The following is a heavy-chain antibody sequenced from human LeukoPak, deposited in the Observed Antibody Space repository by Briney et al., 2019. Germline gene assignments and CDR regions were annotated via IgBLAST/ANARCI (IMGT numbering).Heavy chain of an antibody. J-gene: IGHJ5*02. V-gene: IGHV4-38-2*02. CDR1: GYSISSGYY. D-gene: IGHD3-3*01. CDR3: ARAPDDSTIFGVTPYNWFDP. Sequence: PSETLSLTCTVSGYSISSGYYWGWIRQPPGKGLGWIGSIYHSGSTYYNPSLKSRVTISVDTSKNQFSLKLSSVTAADTAVYYCARAPDDSTIFGVTPYNWFDPWGQGTLVTVSS. CDR2: IYHSGST.